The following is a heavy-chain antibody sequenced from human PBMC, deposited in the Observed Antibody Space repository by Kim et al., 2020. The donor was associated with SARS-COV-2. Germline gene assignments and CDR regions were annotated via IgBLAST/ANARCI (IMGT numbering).Heavy chain of an antibody. D-gene: IGHD6-13*01. Sequence: GGSLRLSCAASGINFSYYYMSWIRQAPGKGLEWVSYISSSGTYTKYADSLKGRFTISRDNAENSLYLEMNSLRAEDTAVYYCVRGAWGASSWYYFDSWG. CDR1: GINFSYYY. CDR3: VRGAWGASSWYYFDS. V-gene: IGHV3-11*05. J-gene: IGHJ4*01. CDR2: ISSSGTYT.